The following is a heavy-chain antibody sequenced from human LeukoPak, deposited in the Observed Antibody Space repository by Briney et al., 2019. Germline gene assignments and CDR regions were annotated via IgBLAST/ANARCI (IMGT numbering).Heavy chain of an antibody. V-gene: IGHV3-74*01. CDR3: ATDLG. Sequence: GGSLRLSCAASGFTFTDYWMHWVRQAPGKGLVWVSRVDHDGSGTAYADSVTGRFTISRDNAKNTVYLQMNSLRADDTTVYYCATDLGWGQGTLVTVYS. CDR2: VDHDGSGT. J-gene: IGHJ4*02. D-gene: IGHD4-17*01. CDR1: GFTFTDYW.